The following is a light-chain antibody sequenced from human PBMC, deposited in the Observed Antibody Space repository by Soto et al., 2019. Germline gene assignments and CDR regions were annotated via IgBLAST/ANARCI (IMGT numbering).Light chain of an antibody. CDR3: QQYNKWPPYT. CDR2: GAS. Sequence: EIVMTQSPATLSVSPGERATLSCRASQSVSSNLAWYQQKPGQAPRLLIYGASTRATGIPARFSGSGSGTEFTLTIRSLQSEDFAVYYCQQYNKWPPYTFGQWTKLEIK. J-gene: IGKJ2*01. CDR1: QSVSSN. V-gene: IGKV3-15*01.